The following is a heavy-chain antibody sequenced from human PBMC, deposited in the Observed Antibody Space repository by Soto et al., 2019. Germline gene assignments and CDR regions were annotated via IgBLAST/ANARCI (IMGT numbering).Heavy chain of an antibody. CDR1: GYTVRSHY. CDR2: IYSGGNT. J-gene: IGHJ3*02. D-gene: IGHD3-3*01. V-gene: IGHV3-66*04. Sequence: GGPLRRSSALSGYTVRSHYLDWLRPAPGKGLAWVSFIYSGGNTYSADSVKGRFTISRDNSKNMLYLQMNRPRLQDTALYYCARQVRVQGFAVEIWRQGTMVTVSS. CDR3: ARQVRVQGFAVEI.